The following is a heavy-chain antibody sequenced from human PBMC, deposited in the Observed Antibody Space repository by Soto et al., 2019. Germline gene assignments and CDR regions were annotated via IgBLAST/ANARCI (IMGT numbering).Heavy chain of an antibody. V-gene: IGHV3-74*03. D-gene: IGHD6-19*01. J-gene: IGHJ4*02. CDR1: GFTFSSYW. CDR3: TRVSSGWFLPIDY. CDR2: INSDGSST. Sequence: EVQLVESGGGLVQPGGSLRLSCAASGFTFSSYWMHWVRQAPGKGLVWVSRINSDGSSTTYEDSVKGRFTISRDNAKNTLYLQMNSLSAADTAVYYCTRVSSGWFLPIDYWGQGTLVTVSS.